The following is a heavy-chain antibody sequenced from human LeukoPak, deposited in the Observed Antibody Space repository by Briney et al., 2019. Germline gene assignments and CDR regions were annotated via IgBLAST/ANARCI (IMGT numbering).Heavy chain of an antibody. V-gene: IGHV3-15*01. J-gene: IGHJ4*02. CDR1: GFTFRNAW. Sequence: DPGGSLRLSCAASGFTFRNAWMTWVRQAPGQGLEWVGRIKSKTDGGTTDYAAPVKVRFTISRDDSENTLYLQMNSLKTEDTALYYCTTTYNYDSSGSIVDYWGQGTLVTVSS. CDR3: TTTYNYDSSGSIVDY. CDR2: IKSKTDGGTT. D-gene: IGHD3-22*01.